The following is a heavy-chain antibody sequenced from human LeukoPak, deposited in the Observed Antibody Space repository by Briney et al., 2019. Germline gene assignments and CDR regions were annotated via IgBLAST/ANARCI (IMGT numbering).Heavy chain of an antibody. CDR3: ARGHYGSGTYSLDY. V-gene: IGHV3-53*01. J-gene: IGHJ4*02. D-gene: IGHD3-10*01. Sequence: GGSLRLSCAASGFSFSSDYMSWVRQAPAKGLEWVSVIYSGGSTYYAASVKGRFTISRDNSKNTLYLQMNSLRAEDTAVYYCARGHYGSGTYSLDYWGQGTLVTVSS. CDR1: GFSFSSDY. CDR2: IYSGGST.